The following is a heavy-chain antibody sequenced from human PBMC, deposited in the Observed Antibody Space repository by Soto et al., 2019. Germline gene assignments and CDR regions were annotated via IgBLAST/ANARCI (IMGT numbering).Heavy chain of an antibody. CDR2: INHSGST. V-gene: IGHV4-34*01. D-gene: IGHD6-19*01. J-gene: IGHJ4*02. Sequence: QVQLQQWGAGLLKPSETLSLTCAVYGGSFSGYYWSWIRQPPGKGLEWIGEINHSGSTNYNPSLKSRVTISVDTSNNHCSLRLSSVTAADTAVYYCARGRVSSGWYRDYWGQGTLVTVSS. CDR1: GGSFSGYY. CDR3: ARGRVSSGWYRDY.